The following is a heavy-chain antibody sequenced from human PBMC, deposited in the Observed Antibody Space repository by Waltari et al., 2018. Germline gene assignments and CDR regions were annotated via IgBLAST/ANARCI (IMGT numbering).Heavy chain of an antibody. V-gene: IGHV1-2*02. CDR1: GYKFTGFY. CDR2: INPNSGRT. J-gene: IGHJ4*02. CDR3: ARDDHCDF. Sequence: QVQLVQSGAEVKKPGASVRVSCKASGYKFTGFYMPWLRQAPGQGLEWMGWINPNSGRTRYAQKFEDRVIMSRDTSTSTAFMELTGLRPDDTAVYYCARDDHCDFWGQGTLVTVSS.